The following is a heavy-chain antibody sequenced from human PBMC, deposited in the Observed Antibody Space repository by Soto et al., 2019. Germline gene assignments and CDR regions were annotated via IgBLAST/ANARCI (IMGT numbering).Heavy chain of an antibody. CDR1: GFSFSSYA. Sequence: QVQLVESGGGVVQPGGSLRVSCAASGFSFSSYAMHWVRQAPGKGLERVAGISYDASNKYYADSVKGRFTVSRDNSKNTLYLQMTSLRVEDTAVYHCAKDLWPARGSGSPLDYWGQGTLVTVSS. CDR2: ISYDASNK. D-gene: IGHD6-19*01. CDR3: AKDLWPARGSGSPLDY. V-gene: IGHV3-30*18. J-gene: IGHJ4*02.